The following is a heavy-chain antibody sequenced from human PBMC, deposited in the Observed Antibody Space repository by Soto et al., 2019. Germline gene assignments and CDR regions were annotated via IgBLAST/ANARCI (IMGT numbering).Heavy chain of an antibody. CDR3: ASQKTVIRGPLSSSWFDT. CDR1: EDTFADCW. Sequence: XESLQISRQGSEDTFADCWVGWVRQMPGRGLELIGLIYPGDSDTRYSPSFQGRVTISADKSISTAFLQWSSLRASDTAMYYCASQKTVIRGPLSSSWFDTWGQGTLVTVPS. D-gene: IGHD6-13*01. J-gene: IGHJ5*02. CDR2: IYPGDSDT. V-gene: IGHV5-51*01.